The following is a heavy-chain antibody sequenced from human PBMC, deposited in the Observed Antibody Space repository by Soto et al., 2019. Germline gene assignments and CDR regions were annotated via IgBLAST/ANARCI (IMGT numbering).Heavy chain of an antibody. J-gene: IGHJ4*02. CDR1: GFTSSSYA. CDR3: AKDQDVRMVGPFDY. D-gene: IGHD2-15*01. V-gene: IGHV3-23*01. CDR2: FSGSGGST. Sequence: EVQLSESGGGLVQPGGSLRLSCAASGFTSSSYAMSWVRQAPGKGLEWVSGFSGSGGSTNYADSVKGRFTISRDNSKNTLYLQMNSLRAEDTGVYYCAKDQDVRMVGPFDYWGQGTLVTVSS.